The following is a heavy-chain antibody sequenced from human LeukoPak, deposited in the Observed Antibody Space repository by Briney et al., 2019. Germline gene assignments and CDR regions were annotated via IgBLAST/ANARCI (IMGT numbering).Heavy chain of an antibody. CDR1: GGSISSYY. D-gene: IGHD3-10*01. CDR2: IYYSGST. V-gene: IGHV4-59*08. Sequence: PSETLSLTCTVSGGSISSYYWSWIRQPPGKGLEWIGYIYYSGSTNYNPSLKSRVTISVDTSKNQFSLKLSSVTAADTAVYYCARQVYYYASGTTYYYYMDVWGNGTTVTISS. J-gene: IGHJ6*03. CDR3: ARQVYYYASGTTYYYYMDV.